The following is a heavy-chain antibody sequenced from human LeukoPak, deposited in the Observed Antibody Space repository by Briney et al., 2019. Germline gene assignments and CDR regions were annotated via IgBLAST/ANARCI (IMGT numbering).Heavy chain of an antibody. D-gene: IGHD2/OR15-2a*01. J-gene: IGHJ5*02. CDR3: ALKEASGNSWFDP. V-gene: IGHV4-4*02. Sequence: SETLSLTCAVSGGSISSINWWSWVRQPPGKGLEWIGETYHSGSPNYNPSLKSRVTISVDKPKNQFSLKLSSVTAADTAVYYCALKEASGNSWFDPWGQGTLVTVSS. CDR2: TYHSGSP. CDR1: GGSISSINW.